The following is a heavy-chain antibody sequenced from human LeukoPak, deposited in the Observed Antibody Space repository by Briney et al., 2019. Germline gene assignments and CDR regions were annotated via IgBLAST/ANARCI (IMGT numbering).Heavy chain of an antibody. CDR2: MNPNSGNT. CDR3: ARGYSSYYYYGMEV. V-gene: IGHV1-8*01. D-gene: IGHD6-19*01. Sequence: RASVKVSCKASGYTFSSYDINWVRQATGQGLEWMGWMNPNSGNTGYAQKFQGRVTMTRNTSISTAYMELSSLRSEDTAVYYCARGYSSYYYYGMEVWGQGTTVTVSS. J-gene: IGHJ6*02. CDR1: GYTFSSYD.